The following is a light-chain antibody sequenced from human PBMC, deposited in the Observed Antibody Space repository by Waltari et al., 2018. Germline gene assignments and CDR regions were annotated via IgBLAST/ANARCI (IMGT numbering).Light chain of an antibody. CDR1: QSISSY. V-gene: IGKV1-39*01. CDR3: QQSAIFPAT. J-gene: IGKJ1*01. Sequence: DIQMTQSPSSLSASVGDRVTITCRASQSISSYLNWYQHKQGIAPKLLIHVTSRLRSGVPSRFSGSGSGTDFTLTISSLQAEDFATYYCQQSAIFPATFGQGTKLEIK. CDR2: VTS.